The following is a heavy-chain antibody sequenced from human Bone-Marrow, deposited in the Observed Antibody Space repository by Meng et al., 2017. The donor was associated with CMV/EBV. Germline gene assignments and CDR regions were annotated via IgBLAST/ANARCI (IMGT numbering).Heavy chain of an antibody. V-gene: IGHV4-39*07. CDR2: IYYSGST. CDR3: ARVRGLPLFDP. Sequence: SETLSLTCTVSGGSISSSSYCWGWIRQPPGKGLEWIGSIYYSGSTYYNPSLKSRVTISVDTSKNQFSLKLSSVTAADTAVYYCARVRGLPLFDPWGQGTLVTVSS. CDR1: GGSISSSSYC. J-gene: IGHJ5*02. D-gene: IGHD5-18*01.